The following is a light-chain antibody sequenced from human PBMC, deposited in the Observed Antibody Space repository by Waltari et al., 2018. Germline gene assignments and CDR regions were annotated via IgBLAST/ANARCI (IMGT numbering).Light chain of an antibody. CDR1: QRVSSK. J-gene: IGKJ1*01. CDR3: QQYNNWQT. CDR2: GAS. Sequence: IVMTQSPDTLSVSPGDRATLSCRASQRVSSKLAWYQQKPGQAPRLLIDGASTRATDIPARFSGSGSGTEFTLTISSLQSEDFAVYYCQQYNNWQTFGQGTKVEIK. V-gene: IGKV3-15*01.